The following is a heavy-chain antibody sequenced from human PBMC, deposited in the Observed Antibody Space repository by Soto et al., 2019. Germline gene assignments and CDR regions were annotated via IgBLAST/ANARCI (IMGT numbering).Heavy chain of an antibody. CDR2: ISVYNGNT. CDR1: GYPFRNYG. V-gene: IGHV1-18*01. D-gene: IGHD6-13*01. Sequence: WASVKVSCKASGYPFRNYGINWLRQAPGQGLEWMGWISVYNGNTQYAQNLQGRVTVTTDTSTNTAYMELTSLRSDDTAVYYCARDRRLGAGVWLDPWGQGTTVTVYS. CDR3: ARDRRLGAGVWLDP. J-gene: IGHJ5*02.